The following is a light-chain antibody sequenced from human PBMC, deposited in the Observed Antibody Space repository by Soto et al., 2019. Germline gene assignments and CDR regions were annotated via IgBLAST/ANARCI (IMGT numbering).Light chain of an antibody. CDR3: GAWDSSLSTGV. Sequence: QPVLTQPPSVSEAPGQKVTISCSGSSSNIGNNYVSWYQQLPGTAPKLLISDDNKRPSGIPDRFSGSKSGTSATLGITGLQTGDEADYYCGAWDSSLSTGVFGGGTKLTVL. V-gene: IGLV1-51*01. J-gene: IGLJ3*02. CDR1: SSNIGNNY. CDR2: DDN.